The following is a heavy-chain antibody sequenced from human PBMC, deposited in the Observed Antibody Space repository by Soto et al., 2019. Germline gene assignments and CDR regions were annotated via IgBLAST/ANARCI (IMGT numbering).Heavy chain of an antibody. V-gene: IGHV5-51*01. CDR1: GYSFTSYW. J-gene: IGHJ4*02. D-gene: IGHD3-3*01. CDR3: ARVERDFWSGYYSFDY. Sequence: ESLKISCKGSGYSFTSYWLGWVRQIPGKGLEWMGIIYPGDSDTRYSPSFQGQVTISADKSISTAYLQWSSLKASDTAMYYCARVERDFWSGYYSFDYWGQGTLVTVSS. CDR2: IYPGDSDT.